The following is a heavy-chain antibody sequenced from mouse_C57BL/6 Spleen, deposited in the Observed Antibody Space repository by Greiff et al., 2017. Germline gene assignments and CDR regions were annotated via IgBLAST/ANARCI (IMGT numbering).Heavy chain of an antibody. CDR1: GYTFTSYW. J-gene: IGHJ2*01. D-gene: IGHD2-4*01. CDR3: ARVGDYDYFDY. CDR2: IDPSDSYT. Sequence: VQLQQPGAELVMPGASVKLSCKASGYTFTSYWMHWVKQRPGQGLEWIGEIDPSDSYTNYNQKFKGKTTLTVDKSSSTAYMQLSSLTSEDSAVYYCARVGDYDYFDYWGQGTTLTVSS. V-gene: IGHV1-69*01.